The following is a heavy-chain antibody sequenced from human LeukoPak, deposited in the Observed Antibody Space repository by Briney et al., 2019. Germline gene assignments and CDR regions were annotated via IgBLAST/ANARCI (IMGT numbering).Heavy chain of an antibody. D-gene: IGHD3-9*01. J-gene: IGHJ6*03. V-gene: IGHV1-69*06. CDR3: AISLTGFYYYYMDV. CDR1: GGTFSSYA. CDR2: IIPIFGTT. Sequence: GASVKVSCKASGGTFSSYAISWVRQAPGQGLEWMGGIIPIFGTTNYAQKFQGRVTITADKSTSTAYMELSSLRSEDTAVYYCAISLTGFYYYYMDVWGKGTTVTVSS.